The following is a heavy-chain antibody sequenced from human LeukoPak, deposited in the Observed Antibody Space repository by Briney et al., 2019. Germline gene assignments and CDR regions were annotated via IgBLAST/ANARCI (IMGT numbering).Heavy chain of an antibody. CDR2: ISYDGSNK. CDR3: AKDASLGIAAAGTHFDY. CDR1: GFTFSSYG. Sequence: GGSLRLSCAASGFTFSSYGMHWVRQAPGKGLEWVAVISYDGSNKYYADSVKGRFTISRDNSKNTLYLQMNSLRAEDTAVYYCAKDASLGIAAAGTHFDYWGQGTLVTVSS. J-gene: IGHJ4*02. V-gene: IGHV3-30*18. D-gene: IGHD6-13*01.